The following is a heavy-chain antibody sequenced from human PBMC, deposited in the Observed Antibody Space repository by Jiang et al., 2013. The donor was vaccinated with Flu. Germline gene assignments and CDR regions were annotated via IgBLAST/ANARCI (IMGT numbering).Heavy chain of an antibody. Sequence: GPGLVKPSETLSLTCTVSGDSVSSGSYYWTWIRQPPGKGLEWIGYIYYSGSTNYNPSLKSRVTISVDTSKNQFSLKLNSVTAADTAVYYCARRFGESPNWFDPWGQGTLVTVSS. CDR2: IYYSGST. CDR1: GDSVSSGSYY. CDR3: ARRFGESPNWFDP. J-gene: IGHJ5*02. D-gene: IGHD3-10*01. V-gene: IGHV4-61*01.